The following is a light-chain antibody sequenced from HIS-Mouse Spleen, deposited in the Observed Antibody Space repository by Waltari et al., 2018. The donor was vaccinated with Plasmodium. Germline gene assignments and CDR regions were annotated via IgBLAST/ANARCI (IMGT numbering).Light chain of an antibody. CDR3: QQYNRYSWT. J-gene: IGKJ1*01. CDR1: QSISSW. CDR2: KAS. Sequence: DIQMTQSPSTLSASVGDRVTITCRASQSISSWLAWYQQKPGKAPKLLIYKASSLESGVPSRFSGSGSGTEFTLTISSLQPDDFATEYCQQYNRYSWTFGQGTKVEIK. V-gene: IGKV1-5*03.